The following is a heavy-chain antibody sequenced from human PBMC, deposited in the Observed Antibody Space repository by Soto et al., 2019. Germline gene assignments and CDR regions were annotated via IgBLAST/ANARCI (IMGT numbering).Heavy chain of an antibody. CDR2: VSGYNGNT. V-gene: IGHV1-18*01. J-gene: IGHJ1*01. Sequence: QVQLVQSGAEVKKPGASVKVSCKASGYTFTNYGISWVRQAPGQGPEWMGWVSGYNGNTKDAQTLQGRVTMTTDTSTSTAYMELRSLRSDDTAVYYCARGGSSWSAEYYQHWGQGTRVIVSS. CDR1: GYTFTNYG. CDR3: ARGGSSWSAEYYQH. D-gene: IGHD6-13*01.